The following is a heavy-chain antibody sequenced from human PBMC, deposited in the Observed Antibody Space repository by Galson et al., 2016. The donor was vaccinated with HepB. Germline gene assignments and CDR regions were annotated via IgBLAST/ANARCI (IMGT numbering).Heavy chain of an antibody. Sequence: SLRLSCAASGFRFGSYWMSWVRQAPGKGLQWVSTISGSGGNTYYADSVKGRFTISRDNSKDTLYLQVDSLRAEDTAVYYCARVIRFCSDGMCYSDAFDIWGQGTMVTVSS. V-gene: IGHV3-23*01. CDR3: ARVIRFCSDGMCYSDAFDI. J-gene: IGHJ3*02. D-gene: IGHD2-15*01. CDR2: ISGSGGNT. CDR1: GFRFGSYW.